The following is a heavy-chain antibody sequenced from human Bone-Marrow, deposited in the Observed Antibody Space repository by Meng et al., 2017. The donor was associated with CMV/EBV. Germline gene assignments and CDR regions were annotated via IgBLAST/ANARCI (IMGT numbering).Heavy chain of an antibody. CDR2: INPSGGST. J-gene: IGHJ6*01. Sequence: ASVKVSCKASGYTFTSYYMHWVRQAPGQGLEWMGIINPSGGSTSYAQKFQGRVTMTRDTSTSTVYMELSSLRSEDTAVYYCARDEGGFVVVPAAMRYYYGMDVWGQGTTVTVSS. CDR1: GYTFTSYY. V-gene: IGHV1-46*01. CDR3: ARDEGGFVVVPAAMRYYYGMDV. D-gene: IGHD2-2*01.